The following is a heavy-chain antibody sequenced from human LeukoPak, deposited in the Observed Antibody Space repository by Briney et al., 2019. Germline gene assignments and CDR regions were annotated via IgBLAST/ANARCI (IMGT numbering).Heavy chain of an antibody. V-gene: IGHV3-23*01. D-gene: IGHD5-24*01. CDR3: AKGHYTRRDGDFDY. CDR2: ISGSGGST. CDR1: GFAFSSYA. Sequence: GASLRLSCAASGFAFSSYAMSWVRQAPGKGLEWVSAISGSGGSTYYADSVKGRFTISRDNSKNTLYLQMNSLRAEDTAVYYCAKGHYTRRDGDFDYWGQGTLVTVSS. J-gene: IGHJ4*02.